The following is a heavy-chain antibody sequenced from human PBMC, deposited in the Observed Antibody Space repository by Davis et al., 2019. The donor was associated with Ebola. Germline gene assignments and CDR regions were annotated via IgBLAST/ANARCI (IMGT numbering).Heavy chain of an antibody. CDR2: IKSKTDGGTT. Sequence: GESLKISCAASGFTFSNAWMSWVRQAPGKGLEWVGRIKSKTDGGTTDYAAPVKGRFTISRDDSKNTLYLQMSSLKTEDTAVYYCTTGDDYGDYVGYWGQGTLVTVSS. V-gene: IGHV3-15*01. D-gene: IGHD4-17*01. J-gene: IGHJ4*02. CDR1: GFTFSNAW. CDR3: TTGDDYGDYVGY.